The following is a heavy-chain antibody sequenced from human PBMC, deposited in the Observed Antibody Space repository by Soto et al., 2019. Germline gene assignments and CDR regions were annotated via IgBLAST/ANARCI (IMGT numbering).Heavy chain of an antibody. CDR1: GDSISSYY. J-gene: IGHJ4*02. Sequence: SETLSLTCTVSGDSISSYYWSWIRQPPGKALEWIGYIYYSGSTNYNPALKSRVTISVDTSKNQFSLKLGSVTAADTAVYYCARRYGGTFDYWGQGTLVTVSS. V-gene: IGHV4-59*08. CDR2: IYYSGST. CDR3: ARRYGGTFDY. D-gene: IGHD2-15*01.